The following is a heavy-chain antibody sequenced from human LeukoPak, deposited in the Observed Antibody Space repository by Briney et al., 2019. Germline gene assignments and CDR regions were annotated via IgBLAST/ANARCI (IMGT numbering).Heavy chain of an antibody. D-gene: IGHD5-12*01. CDR2: MNPNSGNT. V-gene: IGHV1-8*01. CDR1: GYTFTSYD. Sequence: ASVKVSCKASGYTFTSYDINWVRQATGQGLEWMGWMNPNSGNTGYAQKLQGRVTMTRNTSISTAYMELSSLRSEDTAVYYCARVTSFSSGYGYFFDYWGQGTLVTVSS. J-gene: IGHJ4*02. CDR3: ARVTSFSSGYGYFFDY.